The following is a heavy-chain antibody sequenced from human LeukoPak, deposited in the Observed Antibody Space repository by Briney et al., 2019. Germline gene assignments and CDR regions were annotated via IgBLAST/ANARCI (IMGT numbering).Heavy chain of an antibody. CDR2: IYTSGST. Sequence: PSETLSLTCAVSGSSISSGSYYWSWIRQPAGKGLEWIGRIYTSGSTNYNPSLKSRVTISVDTSKNQFSLKLSSVTAADTAVYYCARSQDRRITIFGVVTNWFDPWGQGTLVTVSS. CDR3: ARSQDRRITIFGVVTNWFDP. J-gene: IGHJ5*02. D-gene: IGHD3-3*01. V-gene: IGHV4-61*02. CDR1: GSSISSGSYY.